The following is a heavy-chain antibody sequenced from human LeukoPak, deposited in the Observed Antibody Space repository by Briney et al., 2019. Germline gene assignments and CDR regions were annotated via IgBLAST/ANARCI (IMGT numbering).Heavy chain of an antibody. V-gene: IGHV3-30*03. J-gene: IGHJ6*03. Sequence: TGGSLRLSCAASGFTFSSYGMHWVRQAPGKGPEWVAVISYDGSNKYYADSVKGRFTISRDNSKNTLYLQMNSLRAEDTAVYYCARGTMVRGGTNMDVWGKGTTVTISS. D-gene: IGHD3-10*01. CDR1: GFTFSSYG. CDR2: ISYDGSNK. CDR3: ARGTMVRGGTNMDV.